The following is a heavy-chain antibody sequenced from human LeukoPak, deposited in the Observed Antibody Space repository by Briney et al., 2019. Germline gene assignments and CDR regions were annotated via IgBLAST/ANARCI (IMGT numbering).Heavy chain of an antibody. D-gene: IGHD1-7*01. Sequence: GGSLRLSCAASGFTFSSYSMNWVRQAPGKGLEWVSYISSSSSTIYYADSVKGRFTISRDNAQNSLYLQMNNLRAEDTAVYFCAKSNYFDAFDMWGQGTMVTVSS. J-gene: IGHJ3*02. CDR2: ISSSSSTI. CDR3: AKSNYFDAFDM. CDR1: GFTFSSYS. V-gene: IGHV3-48*04.